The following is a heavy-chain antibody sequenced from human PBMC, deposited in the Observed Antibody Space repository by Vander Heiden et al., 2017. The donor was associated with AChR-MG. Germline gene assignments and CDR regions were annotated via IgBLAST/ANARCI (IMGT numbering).Heavy chain of an antibody. CDR3: ARDFPSSVVVVPAAINY. J-gene: IGHJ4*02. CDR1: GFTFRSYS. CDR2: ISSSSSTI. Sequence: EEERGEEGGGGGQPGGSLRLSCAASGFTFRSYSMNLGRTAPGKGLEWVSYISSSSSTIYYADSVKGRFTISRDNAKNSLYLQMNSLRDEDTAVYYCARDFPSSVVVVPAAINYWGQGTLVTVSS. D-gene: IGHD2-2*02. V-gene: IGHV3-48*02.